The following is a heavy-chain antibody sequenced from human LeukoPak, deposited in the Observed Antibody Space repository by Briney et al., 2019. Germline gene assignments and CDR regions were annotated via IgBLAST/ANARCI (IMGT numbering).Heavy chain of an antibody. CDR1: GFTISNYA. Sequence: GGSLRLSCATSGFTISNYAMSWVRQAPGKGLEWLSTIGGGGGTYYADSVKGRFTISRDNSINTLYLQMNSLRAEDTALYYCANRGRYYFDYWGQGALVTVSS. D-gene: IGHD6-25*01. J-gene: IGHJ4*02. V-gene: IGHV3-23*01. CDR2: IGGGGGT. CDR3: ANRGRYYFDY.